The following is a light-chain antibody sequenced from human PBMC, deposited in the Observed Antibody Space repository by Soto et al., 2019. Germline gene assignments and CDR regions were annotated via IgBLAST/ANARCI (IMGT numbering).Light chain of an antibody. CDR2: LNSDGGH. V-gene: IGLV4-69*01. CDR3: QTWGTGIVI. Sequence: QSVLTQSPSASASLGASVKLTCTLSSGHSNFASAWHQQQPKKGPRYLMNLNSDGGHSKGDGSPDRFSGSSSGAERYLTIPGLQSEDEADYYCQTWGTGIVIFGGGTKLTVL. CDR1: SGHSNFA. J-gene: IGLJ2*01.